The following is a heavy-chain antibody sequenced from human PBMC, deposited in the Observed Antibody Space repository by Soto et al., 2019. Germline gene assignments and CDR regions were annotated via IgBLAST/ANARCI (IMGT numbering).Heavy chain of an antibody. Sequence: PSETLSLTCTVSGGSISNSYYYWGWIRQPPGKGLEWIGSFSYSGSTYYNPSLKSRVTISVDTSKNQFSLKLSSVTAADTAVYYCACRKKYSSGWYFDYWGQGTLVTVSS. J-gene: IGHJ4*02. V-gene: IGHV4-39*07. D-gene: IGHD6-19*01. CDR1: GGSISNSYYY. CDR3: ACRKKYSSGWYFDY. CDR2: FSYSGST.